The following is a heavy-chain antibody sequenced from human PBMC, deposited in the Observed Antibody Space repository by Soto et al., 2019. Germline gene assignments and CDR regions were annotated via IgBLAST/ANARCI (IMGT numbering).Heavy chain of an antibody. Sequence: GGSLRLSCAASGFSFSTYSMNWVRQAPGKGLEWVSSISSRGDTYYADSVKGRFTISRDNAKNSVSLQMDSLRAEDAAVYYCAREETAWPLAYGLDVCGQGTTVTVS. CDR2: ISSRGDT. J-gene: IGHJ6*02. CDR3: AREETAWPLAYGLDV. D-gene: IGHD2-21*02. CDR1: GFSFSTYS. V-gene: IGHV3-21*01.